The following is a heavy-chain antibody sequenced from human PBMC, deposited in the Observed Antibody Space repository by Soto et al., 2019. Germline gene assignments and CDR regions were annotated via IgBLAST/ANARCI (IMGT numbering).Heavy chain of an antibody. D-gene: IGHD3-3*01. CDR1: GYTFSSYG. J-gene: IGHJ3*02. V-gene: IGHV1-18*01. Sequence: ASVKVSCKASGYTFSSYGIIWVRQAPGQGVEWMWWISAYNGNTNYSQKLQGRVTMTTDTSTSTAYMELRRMRSDDTAVYYCARDQAAFWSGYFAPWAFDIWGKGKMVTVS. CDR2: ISAYNGNT. CDR3: ARDQAAFWSGYFAPWAFDI.